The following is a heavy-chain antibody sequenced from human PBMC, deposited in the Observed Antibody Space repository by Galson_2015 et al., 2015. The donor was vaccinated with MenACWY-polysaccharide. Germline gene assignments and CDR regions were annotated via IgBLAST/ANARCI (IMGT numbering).Heavy chain of an antibody. CDR3: ARAPAASGGHCSRTTCFGWFDT. D-gene: IGHD2-2*01. CDR2: IKADESEK. J-gene: IGHJ5*02. Sequence: SLRLSCAASGFTFTSYWMSWVRQAPGKGLEWVAHIKADESEKYYVDSVKGRFTISRDNAQNSLFLQMNSLRAEDTAMYYCARAPAASGGHCSRTTCFGWFDTWGQGSLVTVSS. CDR1: GFTFTSYW. V-gene: IGHV3-7*03.